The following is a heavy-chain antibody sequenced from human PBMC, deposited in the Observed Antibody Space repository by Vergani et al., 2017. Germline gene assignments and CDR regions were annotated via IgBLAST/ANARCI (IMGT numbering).Heavy chain of an antibody. J-gene: IGHJ6*02. Sequence: QVQLVPSGAEVKTPGASVKVSCKASGYTFTSYDINWVRQATGQGLEWMGWMNPNSGNTGYAQKFQGRVTMTRNTSISTAYMELSSLRSEDTAVYYCARGFVGSFYYYYGMDVWGQGTTVTVSS. D-gene: IGHD1-26*01. CDR2: MNPNSGNT. CDR3: ARGFVGSFYYYYGMDV. V-gene: IGHV1-8*01. CDR1: GYTFTSYD.